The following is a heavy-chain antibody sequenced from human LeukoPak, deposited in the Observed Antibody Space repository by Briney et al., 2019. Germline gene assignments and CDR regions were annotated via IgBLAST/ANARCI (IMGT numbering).Heavy chain of an antibody. CDR2: IYSSGST. V-gene: IGHV4-39*01. CDR1: GGSMSSSSYY. J-gene: IGHJ4*02. D-gene: IGHD6-19*01. Sequence: SETLSLTCTVSGGSMSSSSYYWGWIRQPPGKGLEWIGSIYSSGSTYYNPSLKSRVTISVDTSKNQFSLELNSVTAADTAVYYCARRTVAAYYFDYWGQGTLVTVSS. CDR3: ARRTVAAYYFDY.